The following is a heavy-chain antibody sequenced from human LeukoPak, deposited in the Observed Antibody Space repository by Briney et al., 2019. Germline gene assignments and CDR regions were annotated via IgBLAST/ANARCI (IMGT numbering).Heavy chain of an antibody. Sequence: PGGSLRLTCTGSGGNISNCCKYWIWQAPGKGLEWVSYKSGSGVKIYYSDSVKGRFTIFRDNAKKSLYLQMNSLRAADKGVYYSPRAPQSRTTHYYYSMILWGKGTTVIVSP. J-gene: IGHJ6*04. CDR3: PRAPQSRTTHYYYSMIL. CDR1: GGNISNCC. CDR2: KSGSGVKI. V-gene: IGHV3-11*01. D-gene: IGHD1/OR15-1a*01.